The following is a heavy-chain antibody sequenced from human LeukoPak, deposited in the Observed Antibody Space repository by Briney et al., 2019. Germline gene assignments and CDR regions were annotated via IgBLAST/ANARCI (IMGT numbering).Heavy chain of an antibody. Sequence: GESLKISCKGSGYSFTSYWIGWVRQMPGKGLERMGIIYPGDSDTRYSPSFQGQVTISADKSISTAYLQWSSLKASDTGMYYCARHFSQQLSYYYYGMDVWGQGTTVTVSS. D-gene: IGHD6-13*01. CDR2: IYPGDSDT. CDR3: ARHFSQQLSYYYYGMDV. V-gene: IGHV5-51*01. J-gene: IGHJ6*02. CDR1: GYSFTSYW.